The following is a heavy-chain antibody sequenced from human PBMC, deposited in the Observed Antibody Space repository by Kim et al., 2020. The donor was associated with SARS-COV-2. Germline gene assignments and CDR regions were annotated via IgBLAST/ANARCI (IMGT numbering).Heavy chain of an antibody. D-gene: IGHD2-2*01. CDR2: IIPIFGTA. CDR3: ARACSSTSCLHEQLWDDSDYYYYGMDV. J-gene: IGHJ6*02. Sequence: SVNVSCKASGGTFSSYAISWVRQAPGQGLEWMGGIIPIFGTANYAQKFQGRVTITADESTSTAYMELSSLRSEDTAVYYCARACSSTSCLHEQLWDDSDYYYYGMDVWGQGTTVTVSS. CDR1: GGTFSSYA. V-gene: IGHV1-69*13.